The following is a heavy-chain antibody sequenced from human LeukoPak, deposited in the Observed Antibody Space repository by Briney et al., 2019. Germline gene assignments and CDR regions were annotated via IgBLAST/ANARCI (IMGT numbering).Heavy chain of an antibody. V-gene: IGHV4-59*01. Sequence: PSETLSLTCTVSGGPISSYYWSWIRQPPGKGLEWIGYIYYSGSTNYNPSLKSRVTISVDTSKNQFSLKLSSVTAADTAVYYCARGIKAWGTRGSYFDYWGQGTLVTVSS. CDR3: ARGIKAWGTRGSYFDY. CDR2: IYYSGST. J-gene: IGHJ4*02. D-gene: IGHD3-16*01. CDR1: GGPISSYY.